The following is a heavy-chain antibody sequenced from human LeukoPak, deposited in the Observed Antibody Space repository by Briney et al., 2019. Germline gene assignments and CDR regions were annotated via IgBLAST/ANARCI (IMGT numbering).Heavy chain of an antibody. Sequence: PSQTLSLTCTVSGGSVRRGNYYWTWIRQPAGSGLEWIGRIYTSGTTDYNPSLRTRVTISVDASRNQFSLNLSSVTAADTAVYYCARGDWYFDLWGRGPLVTVSS. J-gene: IGHJ2*01. V-gene: IGHV4-61*02. CDR2: IYTSGTT. CDR1: GGSVRRGNYY. CDR3: ARGDWYFDL.